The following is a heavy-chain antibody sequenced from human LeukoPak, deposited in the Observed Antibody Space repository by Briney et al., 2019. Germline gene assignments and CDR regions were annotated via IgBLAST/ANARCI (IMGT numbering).Heavy chain of an antibody. CDR1: GGSISSGGYY. D-gene: IGHD3-10*01. Sequence: SQTLSLTCTVSGGSISSGGYYWNWIRQPPGKGLEWIGYFYHSGISYYNPSLKSRVTISVDTSKNQFSLKLSSVTAADTAVYYCARGDYYGSGSRYFDYWGQGTLVTVSS. J-gene: IGHJ4*02. V-gene: IGHV4-30-2*01. CDR2: FYHSGIS. CDR3: ARGDYYGSGSRYFDY.